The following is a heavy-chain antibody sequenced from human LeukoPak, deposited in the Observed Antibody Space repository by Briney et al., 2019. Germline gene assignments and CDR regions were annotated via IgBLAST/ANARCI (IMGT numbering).Heavy chain of an antibody. CDR2: IRAAGAPT. J-gene: IGHJ4*02. CDR3: VKDGHCRDSICATKIVVAGYLDH. D-gene: IGHD6-19*01. CDR1: GFSFSIYS. V-gene: IGHV3-23*01. Sequence: PGGSLRLSCRAPGFSFSIYSMNWVRPAPGKGLWWGSVIRAAGAPTYSADSVKGRFTISRDNSKNMLYLQMNSLRAEDTATYYCVKDGHCRDSICATKIVVAGYLDHWGQGTQVTVSA.